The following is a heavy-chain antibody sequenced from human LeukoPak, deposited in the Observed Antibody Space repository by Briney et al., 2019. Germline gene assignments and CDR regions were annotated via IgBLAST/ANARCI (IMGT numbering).Heavy chain of an antibody. V-gene: IGHV4-30-4*07. CDR3: ARGGLISLANTPLGAFDI. J-gene: IGHJ3*02. D-gene: IGHD3/OR15-3a*01. Sequence: PSETLSLTCAVSGGSISSGGYSWSWIRQPPGKGLEWIGYIYYSGSTYYNPSLKSRVTISVDTSKNQFSLQLNSVTPEDTAVYYCARGGLISLANTPLGAFDIWGQGTMVSVSS. CDR1: GGSISSGGYS. CDR2: IYYSGST.